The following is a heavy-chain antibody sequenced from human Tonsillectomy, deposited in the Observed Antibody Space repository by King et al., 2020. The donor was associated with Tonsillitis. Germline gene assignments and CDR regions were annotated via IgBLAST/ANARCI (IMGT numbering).Heavy chain of an antibody. J-gene: IGHJ5*02. Sequence: VQLQESGPGLVKPSQTLSLTCTVSGGSISSGDYYWSWIRQLPGKGLEWIGYIYYSGSTNYNPSLKSRITMSVDRSKNQFSLQLSSVTAADTAVYYCVRDRVVVTPHPQNWFDPWGQGTLVTVSS. D-gene: IGHD2-21*02. CDR1: GGSISSGDYY. CDR3: VRDRVVVTPHPQNWFDP. CDR2: IYYSGST. V-gene: IGHV4-31*03.